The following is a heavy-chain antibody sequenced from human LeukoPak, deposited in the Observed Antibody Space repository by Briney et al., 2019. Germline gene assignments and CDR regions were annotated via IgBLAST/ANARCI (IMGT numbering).Heavy chain of an antibody. J-gene: IGHJ5*02. Sequence: SETLSLTCAVYGGSFSGYYWSWIRQPPGKGLEWIGEINHSGSTNYNPSLKSRVTISVDTSKNQFSLKLSSVTATDTAVYYCARGFTMVRGYNWFDPWGQGTLVTVSS. V-gene: IGHV4-34*01. CDR3: ARGFTMVRGYNWFDP. CDR1: GGSFSGYY. D-gene: IGHD3-10*01. CDR2: INHSGST.